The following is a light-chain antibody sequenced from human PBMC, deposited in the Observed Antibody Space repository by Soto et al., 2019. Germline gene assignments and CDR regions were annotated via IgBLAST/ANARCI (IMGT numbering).Light chain of an antibody. CDR2: SSN. CDR1: SSNIGSNS. J-gene: IGLJ1*01. V-gene: IGLV1-44*01. CDR3: SAWDDTLNGYV. Sequence: QSVLTQPPSASGTPGQRVTISCSGSSSNIGSNSGNWYQQLPGTAPRLLIYSSNLRPSGVPDRFSGSKSGTSASLAISGLQSEDEADHYCSAWDDTLNGYVFGTATKVTVL.